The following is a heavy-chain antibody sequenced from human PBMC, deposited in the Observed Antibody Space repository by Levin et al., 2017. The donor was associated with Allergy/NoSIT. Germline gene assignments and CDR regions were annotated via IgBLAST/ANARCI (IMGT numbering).Heavy chain of an antibody. J-gene: IGHJ5*02. CDR1: GGSINNYY. V-gene: IGHV4-59*01. CDR3: ARGVIFGVGTT. CDR2: IYYSGST. D-gene: IGHD3-3*01. Sequence: SETLSLTCNVSGGSINNYYWYWVRQPPGKGLEWIGHIYYSGSTLYNPSLKSRAIISIDTSKNHFSLKLNSVTTADTAVYYCARGVIFGVGTTWGQGTLVTVSS.